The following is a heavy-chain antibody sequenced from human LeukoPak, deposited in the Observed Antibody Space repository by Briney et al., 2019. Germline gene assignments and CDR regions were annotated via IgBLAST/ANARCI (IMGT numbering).Heavy chain of an antibody. CDR3: ARGYYYDSSGYYLRLDY. CDR1: GGTFSSYA. Sequence: SVKVSCKASGGTFSSYAISWVRQAPGQGLEWMGGIIPIFGTANYAQKFQGRVTITADKSTSTAYMELSSLRSGDTAVYYCARGYYYDSSGYYLRLDYWGQGTLVTVSS. CDR2: IIPIFGTA. J-gene: IGHJ4*02. V-gene: IGHV1-69*06. D-gene: IGHD3-22*01.